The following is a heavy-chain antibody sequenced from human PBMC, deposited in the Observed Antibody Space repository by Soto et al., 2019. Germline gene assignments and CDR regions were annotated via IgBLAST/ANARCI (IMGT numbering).Heavy chain of an antibody. CDR2: IIPIFGTA. Sequence: QVQLVQSGAEVKKPGSSVKVSCKTSGGTFSTYSIVWVRQAPGGGLEWMGGIIPIFGTANYAQKFQDRVTITADKSTNTAFMELSSLKSEDTAMYYCASSSGNNYGVGTNYYFDYWCQGTLITVSS. J-gene: IGHJ4*02. CDR3: ASSSGNNYGVGTNYYFDY. CDR1: GGTFSTYS. V-gene: IGHV1-69*06. D-gene: IGHD1-26*01.